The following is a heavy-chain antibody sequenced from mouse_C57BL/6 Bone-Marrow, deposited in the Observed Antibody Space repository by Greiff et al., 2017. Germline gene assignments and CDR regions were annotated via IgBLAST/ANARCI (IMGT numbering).Heavy chain of an antibody. CDR3: ARNYDYDEKDFDV. Sequence: VKLMESGPGLVQPSQSLSITCTVSGFSLTSYGVHWVRQSPGKGLEWLGVIWSGGSTDYNAAFISRLSISKDNSKSQVFFKMNSLQADDTAIYYCARNYDYDEKDFDVWGTGTTVTVSS. J-gene: IGHJ1*03. CDR1: GFSLTSYG. D-gene: IGHD2-4*01. CDR2: IWSGGST. V-gene: IGHV2-2*01.